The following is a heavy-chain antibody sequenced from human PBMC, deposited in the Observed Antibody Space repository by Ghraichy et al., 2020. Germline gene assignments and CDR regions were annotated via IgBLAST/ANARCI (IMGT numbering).Heavy chain of an antibody. CDR2: TSGMGGST. Sequence: LSLTCAATEFTFSNYTMAWVRHDPEKGIGWVSATSGMGGSTYYADSVKGRLTISRDNSKTTLYLQMNSLRAEDTAVYYCAKDLIGTDYYYGLDVWGQRT. D-gene: IGHD2-8*01. CDR3: AKDLIGTDYYYGLDV. CDR1: EFTFSNYT. V-gene: IGHV3-23*01. J-gene: IGHJ6*02.